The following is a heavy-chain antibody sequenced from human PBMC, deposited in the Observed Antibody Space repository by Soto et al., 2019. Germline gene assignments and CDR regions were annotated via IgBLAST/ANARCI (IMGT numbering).Heavy chain of an antibody. J-gene: IGHJ4*02. Sequence: QVQLVESGGGVVQPGRSLRLSCAASGFTFSSYGMQWVRQAPGKGLEWVAAISYDGTIKYYEDSAKGRFTISRDNSKNTLYLQMNSLRAEDTAVYYCAKSYSSSWLGYFDYWGQGTLVTVSS. D-gene: IGHD6-13*01. V-gene: IGHV3-30*18. CDR3: AKSYSSSWLGYFDY. CDR1: GFTFSSYG. CDR2: ISYDGTIK.